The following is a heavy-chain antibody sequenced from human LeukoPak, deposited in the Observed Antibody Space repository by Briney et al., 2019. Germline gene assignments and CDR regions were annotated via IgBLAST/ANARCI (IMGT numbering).Heavy chain of an antibody. D-gene: IGHD3-10*01. J-gene: IGHJ4*02. CDR2: ISGSGGST. V-gene: IGHV3-23*01. CDR3: ANLGSGSYYNPFDY. CDR1: GFTFSSYA. Sequence: GGSLRLSCAASGFTFSSYAMSWVRQAPGKGLEWVSAISGSGGSTYYADSVKGRFTISRDNSKNTLYLQMNSLRAEDTAVYYCANLGSGSYYNPFDYWGQGTLVTVSS.